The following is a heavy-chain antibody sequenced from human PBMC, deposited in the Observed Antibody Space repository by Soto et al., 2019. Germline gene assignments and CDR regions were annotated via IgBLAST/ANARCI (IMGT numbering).Heavy chain of an antibody. Sequence: EASVKVSCKASGGTFRSYAISWVRQAPGQGLEWMGGIIPIFGTANYAQKFQGRVTITADESTSTAYMELSSLRSEDTAVDYCATSPLYDYVWGSYRYMDYWGQGTLVTVSS. J-gene: IGHJ4*02. CDR3: ATSPLYDYVWGSYRYMDY. CDR1: GGTFRSYA. CDR2: IIPIFGTA. D-gene: IGHD3-16*02. V-gene: IGHV1-69*13.